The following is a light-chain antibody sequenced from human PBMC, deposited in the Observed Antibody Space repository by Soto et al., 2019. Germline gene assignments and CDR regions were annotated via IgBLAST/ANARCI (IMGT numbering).Light chain of an antibody. CDR1: QSVSSY. V-gene: IGKV3-11*01. Sequence: DIVLTQSPATLSLSPGERATLSCRASQSVSSYLGWYQQRPGQAPGLLIYDASNRATGIPARFSGSGSGTDFTLTISSLEPEDFAVYYCQQRSSWPPTFGGGTKVEIK. CDR2: DAS. CDR3: QQRSSWPPT. J-gene: IGKJ4*01.